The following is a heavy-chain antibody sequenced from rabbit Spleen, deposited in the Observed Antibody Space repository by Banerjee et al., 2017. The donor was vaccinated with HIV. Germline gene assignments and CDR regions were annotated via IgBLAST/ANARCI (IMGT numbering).Heavy chain of an antibody. V-gene: IGHV1S45*01. J-gene: IGHJ4*01. Sequence: QEQLVESGGGLVKPEGSLKLSCTASGFSFSNKAVMCWVRQTPGKGLEWIACINAYTGKPVYATWASGRFTISRTSSTTVTLRMTSLTAADRATYFCARALAGVIGWNFYLWGPGTLVTVS. D-gene: IGHD4-1*01. CDR1: GFSFSNKAV. CDR2: INAYTGKP. CDR3: ARALAGVIGWNFYL.